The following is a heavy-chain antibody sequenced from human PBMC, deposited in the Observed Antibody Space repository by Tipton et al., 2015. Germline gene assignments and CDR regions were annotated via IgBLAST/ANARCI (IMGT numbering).Heavy chain of an antibody. CDR2: ISDDGSNK. V-gene: IGHV3-30*03. CDR3: ARDGSGWYMYYFAY. J-gene: IGHJ4*02. D-gene: IGHD6-19*01. CDR1: GFTFSSYG. Sequence: RSLRLSCAASGFTFSSYGIHWVRQAPGKGLEWLAVISDDGSNKNYADSVKGRFTISRDNSKNTLYLQMNSLRADDTAVYFCARDGSGWYMYYFAYWGQGTLVTVSS.